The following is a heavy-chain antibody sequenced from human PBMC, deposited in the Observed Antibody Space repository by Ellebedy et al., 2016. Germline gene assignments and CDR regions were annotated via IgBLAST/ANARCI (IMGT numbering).Heavy chain of an antibody. CDR2: ISWDGGST. D-gene: IGHD3-22*01. CDR3: AKDKEGDYYDSSVYYYVWGGMDV. CDR1: GFTFDDYT. V-gene: IGHV3-43*01. Sequence: GESLKISCAASGFTFDDYTMHWVRQAPGKGLEWVSLISWDGGSTYYADSVKGRFTISRDNIKNSLYLQMNRLRTEDTALYYCAKDKEGDYYDSSVYYYVWGGMDVWGQGTTVTVSS. J-gene: IGHJ6*02.